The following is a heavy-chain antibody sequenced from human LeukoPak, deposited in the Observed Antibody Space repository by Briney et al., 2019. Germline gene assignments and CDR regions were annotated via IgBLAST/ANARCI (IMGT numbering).Heavy chain of an antibody. V-gene: IGHV4-39*07. D-gene: IGHD3-22*01. CDR1: GGSISSSSYY. J-gene: IGHJ4*02. CDR3: ARGWVGYDSSGYYRLFDY. Sequence: SETLSLTCTVSGGSISSSSYYWGWIRQPPGKGLEWIGSIYYSGSTYYNPSLKSRVTISVDTSKNQFSLKLSSVTAADTAVYYCARGWVGYDSSGYYRLFDYWGQGTLVTVSS. CDR2: IYYSGST.